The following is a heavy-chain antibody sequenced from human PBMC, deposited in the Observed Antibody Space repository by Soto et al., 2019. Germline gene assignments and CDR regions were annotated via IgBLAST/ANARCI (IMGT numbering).Heavy chain of an antibody. Sequence: QVQLQQWGAGLLKPSETLSLTCAVYGGSFSGYYWSWIRQPPGKGLEWIGEINHSGSTNYNPSLTSRVTISVDTSKNQFSLKLSSVTAADTAVYYCARVSMVRGSLQHWGQGTLVTVSS. D-gene: IGHD3-10*01. V-gene: IGHV4-34*01. CDR2: INHSGST. CDR1: GGSFSGYY. J-gene: IGHJ1*01. CDR3: ARVSMVRGSLQH.